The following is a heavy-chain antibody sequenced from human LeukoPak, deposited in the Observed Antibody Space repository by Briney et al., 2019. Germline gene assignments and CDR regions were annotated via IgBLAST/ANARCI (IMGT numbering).Heavy chain of an antibody. V-gene: IGHV4-31*03. J-gene: IGHJ4*02. CDR2: LYGSGST. CDR3: ARLHGDYASGTPPFDH. CDR1: GVSVTHHFYF. D-gene: IGHD3-10*01. Sequence: SETLSLTCTVSGVSVTHHFYFWGWIRQFPGKGLEWIGYLYGSGSTYLNPSLESRVSMSLDTSQNQFSLSLRSVAAADTALYYCARLHGDYASGTPPFDHWGQGALVTVSS.